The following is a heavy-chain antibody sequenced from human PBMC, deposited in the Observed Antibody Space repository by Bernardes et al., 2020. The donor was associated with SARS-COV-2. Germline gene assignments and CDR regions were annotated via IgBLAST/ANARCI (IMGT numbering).Heavy chain of an antibody. CDR1: GFTFSSYG. CDR2: IWYDGSNK. D-gene: IGHD1-26*01. CDR3: ASELVGATDDY. V-gene: IGHV3-33*01. J-gene: IGHJ4*02. Sequence: GRSLRVSCAASGFTFSSYGMHWVRQAPGKGLEWVAVIWYDGSNKYYADSVKGRFTISRDNSKNTLYLQMNSLRAEDTAVYYCASELVGATDDYWGQGTLVTVSS.